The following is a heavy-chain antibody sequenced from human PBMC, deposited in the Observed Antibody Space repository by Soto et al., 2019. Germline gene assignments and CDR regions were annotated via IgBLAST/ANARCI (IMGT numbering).Heavy chain of an antibody. CDR1: GGSSTFGSYY. CDR2: ISYTGRT. CDR3: ASCRKHSHFLVASLPFFDV. D-gene: IGHD3-3*02. Sequence: QVQLQESGPGLVKPSQTLSLTCSVPVSGGSSTFGSYYWSWIRQHPGGGLEWVSHISYTGRTNYNPSLRSPVTLSLGFPTHHFSLILMSVTSADPPVDFCASCRKHSHFLVASLPFFDVWGQGALVTVSS. V-gene: IGHV4-31*01. J-gene: IGHJ4*02.